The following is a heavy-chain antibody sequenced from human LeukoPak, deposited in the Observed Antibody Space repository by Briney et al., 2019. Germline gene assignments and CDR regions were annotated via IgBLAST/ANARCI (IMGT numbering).Heavy chain of an antibody. D-gene: IGHD4-17*01. Sequence: GGSLRVSCAASGFTFSSYAMSVVRQAPGKGLEWVSTITTSGDSTYYADSVKGRFTISRDNSKNTLYLQMNSLRAEDTAVYYCAKALYGTLSGNFYYWGQGTLVTVSS. CDR1: GFTFSSYA. J-gene: IGHJ4*02. CDR3: AKALYGTLSGNFYY. V-gene: IGHV3-23*01. CDR2: ITTSGDST.